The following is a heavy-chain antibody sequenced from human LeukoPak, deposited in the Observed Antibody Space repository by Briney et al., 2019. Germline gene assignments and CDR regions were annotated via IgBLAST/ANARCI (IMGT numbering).Heavy chain of an antibody. CDR1: GFIFSNYE. J-gene: IGHJ4*02. Sequence: GGSQRLSCAGSGFIFSNYEMNWVRQAPGKGLEWVSYISSTGSDIYYADSVKGRFTITRDNAENSLYLQMNSLRAEDTAVYYCARDLPTGTYRAYFDNWGQGTLVTVSS. CDR2: ISSTGSDI. D-gene: IGHD1-26*01. CDR3: ARDLPTGTYRAYFDN. V-gene: IGHV3-48*03.